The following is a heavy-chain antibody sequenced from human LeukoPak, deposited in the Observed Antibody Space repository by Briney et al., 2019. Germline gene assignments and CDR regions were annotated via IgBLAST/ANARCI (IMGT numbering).Heavy chain of an antibody. CDR3: ARYPMTYCSSNSCTDY. V-gene: IGHV4-59*08. CDR2: IYYSGST. J-gene: IGHJ4*02. Sequence: AETLSLTCTVSGGSMSKSYWNWIRQPPGKGLEWMGYIYYSGSTNYNPSLKSRVTISVDTSKNQFSLKLSSVTAADTAVYYCARYPMTYCSSNSCTDYWGREPWSPSPQ. CDR1: GGSMSKSY. D-gene: IGHD2-2*01.